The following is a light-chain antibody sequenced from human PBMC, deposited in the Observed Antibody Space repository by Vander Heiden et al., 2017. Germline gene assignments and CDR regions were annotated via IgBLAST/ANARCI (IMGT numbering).Light chain of an antibody. Sequence: QSALTQPPSASGSPGQAVTIPRTGTSSDVGGYNYVSWFQQHPGKAPNLMIYEVTKRPSGVPDRFSGSKSGNTASLTVSGLQAEDEADYYCSSYAGSNNLGVFGTGTKVTVL. CDR1: SSDVGGYNY. CDR3: SSYAGSNNLGV. CDR2: EVT. J-gene: IGLJ1*01. V-gene: IGLV2-8*01.